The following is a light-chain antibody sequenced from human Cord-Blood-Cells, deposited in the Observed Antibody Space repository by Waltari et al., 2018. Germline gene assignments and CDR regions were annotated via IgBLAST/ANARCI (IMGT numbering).Light chain of an antibody. V-gene: IGKV3-20*01. CDR1: QSVSSSY. CDR3: QQYGSSPKT. CDR2: GAS. J-gene: IGKJ1*01. Sequence: EFVLTQSPGPLSLSPGERATLSCRASQSVSSSYLAWYQQKPGQAPRLLIYGASSRATGIPDRFSGSGSGTDFTLTISRLEPEDFAVYYCQQYGSSPKTFGQGTKVEIK.